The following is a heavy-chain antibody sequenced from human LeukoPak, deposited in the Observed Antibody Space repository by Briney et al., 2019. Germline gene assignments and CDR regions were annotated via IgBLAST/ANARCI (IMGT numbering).Heavy chain of an antibody. D-gene: IGHD3-9*01. Sequence: PSETLSLTCTVSGGSVSSGSYYWRWIRQPPGKGLEWIGYIYYSGSTNYNPSLKSRVTISVGTSKNQFSLKLSSVTAADTAVYYCASGETRHYDILTGHFDYWGQGTLVTVSS. CDR2: IYYSGST. J-gene: IGHJ4*02. V-gene: IGHV4-61*01. CDR3: ASGETRHYDILTGHFDY. CDR1: GGSVSSGSYY.